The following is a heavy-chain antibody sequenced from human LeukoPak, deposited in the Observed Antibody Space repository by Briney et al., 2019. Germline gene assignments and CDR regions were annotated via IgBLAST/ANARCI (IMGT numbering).Heavy chain of an antibody. V-gene: IGHV4-61*02. CDR3: ARDVVAAAGSFDY. J-gene: IGHJ4*02. D-gene: IGHD6-13*01. CDR1: GGSISSSSFY. Sequence: SETLSLTCTVSGGSISSSSFYWSWIRQPAGKGLEWIGRIYSSGSTNYSPSLKSRVTMSVDTSKNQFSLKLSSVTAAETAVYYCARDVVAAAGSFDYWGQGTQVTVSS. CDR2: IYSSGST.